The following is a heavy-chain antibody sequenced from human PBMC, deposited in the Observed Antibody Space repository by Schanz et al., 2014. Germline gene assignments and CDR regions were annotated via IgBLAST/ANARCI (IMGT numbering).Heavy chain of an antibody. V-gene: IGHV3-23*01. CDR2: ILGLASTT. J-gene: IGHJ3*02. CDR1: GFTFSAYA. D-gene: IGHD3-10*01. CDR3: AKGRFGELSAFDI. Sequence: EVQLLESGGGLVQPGGSLRLSCAASGFTFSAYAMTWVRQIPGKGLEWVSAILGLASTTYYADSVKGRFTISRDNSKSTLYVEMNSLRVEDTAVYYCAKGRFGELSAFDIWGQGTMVTVSS.